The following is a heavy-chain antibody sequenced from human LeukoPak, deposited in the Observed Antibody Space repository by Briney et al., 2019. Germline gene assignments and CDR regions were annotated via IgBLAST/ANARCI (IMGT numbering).Heavy chain of an antibody. J-gene: IGHJ1*01. CDR2: INRSGST. Sequence: PSETLSLTCAVYGGSFSGYYWSWIRQPPGKGLEWIGEINRSGSTNYNPSLKSRVTISVDTSKNQFSLKLSSVTAAETAVYYCARGRRALGYCSGGSCYHQYFQHWGQGTLVTVSS. D-gene: IGHD2-15*01. CDR3: ARGRRALGYCSGGSCYHQYFQH. CDR1: GGSFSGYY. V-gene: IGHV4-34*01.